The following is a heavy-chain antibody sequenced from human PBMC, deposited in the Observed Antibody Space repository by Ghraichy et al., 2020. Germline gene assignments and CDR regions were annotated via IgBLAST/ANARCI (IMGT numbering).Heavy chain of an antibody. J-gene: IGHJ4*02. Sequence: LSLTCAASGFIFSTYAMHWVRQAPGKGLEWVAAISYDGSNKYYADSVKGRFTISRDNSKNTLCLQMNSLSAEDTAVYYCAKERWGGGSQTTKYYFDYWGQGTLVTVSS. V-gene: IGHV3-30*18. CDR3: AKERWGGGSQTTKYYFDY. CDR2: ISYDGSNK. D-gene: IGHD3-16*01. CDR1: GFIFSTYA.